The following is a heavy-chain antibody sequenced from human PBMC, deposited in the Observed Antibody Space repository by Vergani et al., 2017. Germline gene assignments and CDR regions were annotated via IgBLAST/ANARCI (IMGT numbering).Heavy chain of an antibody. J-gene: IGHJ4*02. CDR2: ISSSSSTI. V-gene: IGHV3-48*04. Sequence: VQLVESGGGVVQPGRSLRLSCAASGFTFSSYGLHWVRQAPGKGLEWVSYISSSSSTIYYAESVKGRFTISRDNAKNSLYLQMNSLRAEDTAVYYCARDGPEAVVAARVDYWGQGTLVTVSS. CDR1: GFTFSSYG. D-gene: IGHD2-15*01. CDR3: ARDGPEAVVAARVDY.